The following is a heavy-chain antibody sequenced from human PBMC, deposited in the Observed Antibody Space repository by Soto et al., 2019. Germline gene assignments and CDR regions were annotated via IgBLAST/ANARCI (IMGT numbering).Heavy chain of an antibody. CDR2: IYYSGST. Sequence: SETLSLTCTGSGGSISSGGYYWSWIRQHPGKGLEWIGYIYYSGSTYYNPSLKSRVTISVDTSKNQFSLKLSSVTAADTAVYYCARVIRYYDSSGYTDYWGQGTLVTVSS. CDR1: GGSISSGGYY. V-gene: IGHV4-31*03. CDR3: ARVIRYYDSSGYTDY. J-gene: IGHJ4*02. D-gene: IGHD3-22*01.